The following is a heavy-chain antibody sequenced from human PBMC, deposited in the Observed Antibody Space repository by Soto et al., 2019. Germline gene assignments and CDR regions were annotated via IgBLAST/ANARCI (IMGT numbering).Heavy chain of an antibody. V-gene: IGHV4-30-4*01. CDR1: GGSISSGDYY. CDR3: ARGGETYYYDSSGYYEDY. CDR2: TYYSGST. Sequence: SETLSLTCTVSGGSISSGDYYWSWIRQPPGKGLEWIGYTYYSGSTYYNPSLKSRVTISVDTSKNQFSLKLSSVTAADTAVYYCARGGETYYYDSSGYYEDYWGQGTLVTVSS. J-gene: IGHJ4*02. D-gene: IGHD3-22*01.